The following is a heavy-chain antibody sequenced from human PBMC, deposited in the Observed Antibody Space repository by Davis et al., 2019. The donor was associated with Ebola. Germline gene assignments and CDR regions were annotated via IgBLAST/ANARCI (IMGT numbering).Heavy chain of an antibody. Sequence: GESLKISCAASGFTFSDYYMSWIRQAPGKGLEWVSYISSSSSYIYYADSVKGRFTISRDNAKNSLYLQMNSLRAEDTAVYYCARDRYCSGGSCYLYYYGMDVWGQGTTVTVSS. D-gene: IGHD2-15*01. CDR1: GFTFSDYY. J-gene: IGHJ6*02. CDR2: ISSSSSYI. CDR3: ARDRYCSGGSCYLYYYGMDV. V-gene: IGHV3-11*06.